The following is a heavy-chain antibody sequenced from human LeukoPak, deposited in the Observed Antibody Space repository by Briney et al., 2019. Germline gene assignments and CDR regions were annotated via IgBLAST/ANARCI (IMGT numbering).Heavy chain of an antibody. CDR3: ARVKSYDILTGYYNWFDP. CDR2: INHSGST. V-gene: IGHV4-34*01. D-gene: IGHD3-9*01. J-gene: IGHJ5*02. Sequence: SETLSLTCAVYGGSFSGYYWSWIRQPPGKGLEWIGEINHSGSTNYNPSLKSRVTISVDTSKNRFSLKLSSVTAADTAVYYCARVKSYDILTGYYNWFDPWGQGTLVTVSS. CDR1: GGSFSGYY.